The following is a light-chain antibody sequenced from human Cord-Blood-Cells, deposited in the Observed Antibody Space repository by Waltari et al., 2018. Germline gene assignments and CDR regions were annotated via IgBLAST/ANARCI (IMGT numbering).Light chain of an antibody. J-gene: IGLJ1*01. V-gene: IGLV2-23*01. CDR3: CSYAGSSTYV. Sequence: QSALTQPASVSGSPGQSITISCPGTSSDVGRYNIVSLYQQHPGKAPKLMIYEGSKRPSGVSNRFSGSKSGNTASLTISGLQAEDEADYYCCSYAGSSTYVFGTGTKVTVL. CDR1: SSDVGRYNI. CDR2: EGS.